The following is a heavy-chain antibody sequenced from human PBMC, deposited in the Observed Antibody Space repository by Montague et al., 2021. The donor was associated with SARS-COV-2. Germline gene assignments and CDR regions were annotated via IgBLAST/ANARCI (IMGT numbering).Heavy chain of an antibody. CDR2: ISTSSLYI. Sequence: LRLSCAASGFTFSKYSMNWVRQAPGKGLEWVSSISTSSLYIYYAASVKGRFTISRANAKNSPFPQMDSLRAEDTAVYYCARALSASYSVGGDSFDIWGQGTMVTVSS. CDR1: GFTFSKYS. V-gene: IGHV3-21*01. D-gene: IGHD5/OR15-5a*01. CDR3: ARALSASYSVGGDSFDI. J-gene: IGHJ3*02.